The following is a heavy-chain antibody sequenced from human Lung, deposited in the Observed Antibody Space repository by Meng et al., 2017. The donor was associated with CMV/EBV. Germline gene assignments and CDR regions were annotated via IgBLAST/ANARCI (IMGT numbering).Heavy chain of an antibody. CDR1: AGSVSSTHYY. D-gene: IGHD3-16*01. J-gene: IGHJ4*02. CDR3: ARRLWGFFDS. CDR2: VYYNGST. Sequence: SETLSLTCSVSAGSVSSTHYYWGWIRQPPGKGLEWIGHVYYNGSTYHNPSLKSRVTMSVDTSKNHFSLNVSSVTAADTAVYYCARRLWGFFDSWGQGTLVTSPQ. V-gene: IGHV4-39*02.